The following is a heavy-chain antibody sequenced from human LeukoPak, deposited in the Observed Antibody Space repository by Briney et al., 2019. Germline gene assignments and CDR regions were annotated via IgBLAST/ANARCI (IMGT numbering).Heavy chain of an antibody. CDR1: GLTFSTYV. V-gene: IGHV3-23*01. J-gene: IGHJ4*02. CDR2: INGGGDGT. CDR3: ANSEFYVSGKYAGLDN. Sequence: PGGSLRLSCAASGLTFSTYVMNRARQAPGKGLEWVSTINGGGDGTYYADSVRGRITVSRDNSRNTLYLQMNFLGVEDTAVYYCANSEFYVSGKYAGLDNWGQGTLVTVSS. D-gene: IGHD3-10*01.